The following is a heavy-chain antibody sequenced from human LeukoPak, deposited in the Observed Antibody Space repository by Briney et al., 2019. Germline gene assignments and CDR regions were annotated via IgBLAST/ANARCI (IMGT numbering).Heavy chain of an antibody. CDR3: ARAYAGYASRFDY. CDR1: GGSISSSSYY. Sequence: PSETLSLTCSVSGGSISSSSYYWGWIRQPPGKGLEWIGSIYYSGNTYNNPSLKSRVTVSVDTSKNQFSLKLSSVIEADTAVYYCARAYAGYASRFDYWGQGILVIVSS. J-gene: IGHJ4*02. D-gene: IGHD1-1*01. CDR2: IYYSGNT. V-gene: IGHV4-39*07.